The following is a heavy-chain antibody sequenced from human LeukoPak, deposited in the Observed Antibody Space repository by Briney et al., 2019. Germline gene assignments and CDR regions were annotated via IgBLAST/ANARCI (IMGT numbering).Heavy chain of an antibody. CDR2: INHSGST. Sequence: PSETLSLTCAVYGGSFSGYYWSWIRQPPGKGLEWIGEINHSGSTNYNPSLKSRVTISVDTSKNQFSLKLSSVTAADTAVYCCARVKLLRYFDWPNYFDYWGQGTLVTVSS. J-gene: IGHJ4*02. CDR3: ARVKLLRYFDWPNYFDY. D-gene: IGHD3-9*01. CDR1: GGSFSGYY. V-gene: IGHV4-34*01.